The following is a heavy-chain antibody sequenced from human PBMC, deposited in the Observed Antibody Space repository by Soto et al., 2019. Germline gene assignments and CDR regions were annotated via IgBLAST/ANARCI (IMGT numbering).Heavy chain of an antibody. D-gene: IGHD3-10*01. V-gene: IGHV4-31*03. CDR1: GGSISSGGYY. Sequence: SETLSLTCTVSGGSISSGGYYWSWIRQHPGKGLEWIGYIYYSGSTYYNPSLKSRVTISVDTSKNQFSLKLSSVTAADTAVYYCARDPGTKNYYYGMDVWGQGTTVTVSS. CDR3: ARDPGTKNYYYGMDV. J-gene: IGHJ6*02. CDR2: IYYSGST.